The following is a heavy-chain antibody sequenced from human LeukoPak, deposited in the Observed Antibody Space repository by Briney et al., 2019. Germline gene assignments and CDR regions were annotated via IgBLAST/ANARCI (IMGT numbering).Heavy chain of an antibody. Sequence: PGGSLRLSCAAYGFSVSSTYMSWVRQAPGKGLEWVSIIYTSGSTYYADSVIGRITISRDTFKNTFFLQMSSVRAEDAAVYYCTRDRAGTQSWVEFDLWGQGTLVTVSS. J-gene: IGHJ5*02. V-gene: IGHV3-66*03. D-gene: IGHD3-10*01. CDR2: IYTSGST. CDR1: GFSVSSTY. CDR3: TRDRAGTQSWVEFDL.